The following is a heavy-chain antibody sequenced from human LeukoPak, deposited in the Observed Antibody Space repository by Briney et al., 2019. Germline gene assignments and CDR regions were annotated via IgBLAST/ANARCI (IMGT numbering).Heavy chain of an antibody. CDR3: ARVRYQLLSHNWFDP. V-gene: IGHV3-74*01. D-gene: IGHD2-2*01. CDR1: GFTFSSYW. J-gene: IGHJ5*02. CDR2: INSDGSST. Sequence: GGSLRLSCAASGFTFSSYWMHWVRHAPGKGLVWVSRINSDGSSTSYADSVKGRFTISRDNAKNTLYLQMNSLRAEDTAVYYCARVRYQLLSHNWFDPWGQGTLVTVSS.